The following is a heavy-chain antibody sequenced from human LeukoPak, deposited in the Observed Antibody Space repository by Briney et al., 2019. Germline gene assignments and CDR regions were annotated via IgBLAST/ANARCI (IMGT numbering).Heavy chain of an antibody. J-gene: IGHJ4*02. Sequence: PSETLSLTCTVSGGSLSSSGYYWGWVRQPPGKGLEWIGSIYYSGSTYYNPSLKSRVTISVDTSKNQFSLKLSSVTAADTAVYYCASSVPSPPFGVDYGGYFDYWGQGTLVTVSS. D-gene: IGHD3-3*01. V-gene: IGHV4-39*07. CDR2: IYYSGST. CDR1: GGSLSSSGYY. CDR3: ASSVPSPPFGVDYGGYFDY.